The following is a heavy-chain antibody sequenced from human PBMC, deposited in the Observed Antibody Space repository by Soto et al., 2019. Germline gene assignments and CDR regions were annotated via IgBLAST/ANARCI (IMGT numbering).Heavy chain of an antibody. CDR3: ATIAAAGTTPDAFDI. D-gene: IGHD6-13*01. V-gene: IGHV1-18*01. CDR2: ISAYNGNT. Sequence: QVPLVQSGAEVKKPGASVKVSCKASGYTFTSYGISWVRQAPGQGLEWMGWISAYNGNTNYAQKLQGRVTMTTDTSTSTAYMELRSLRSDDTAVYYCATIAAAGTTPDAFDIWGQGTMVTVSS. CDR1: GYTFTSYG. J-gene: IGHJ3*02.